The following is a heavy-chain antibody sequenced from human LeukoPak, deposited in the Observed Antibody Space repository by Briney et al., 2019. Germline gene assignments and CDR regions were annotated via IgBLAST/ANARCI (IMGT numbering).Heavy chain of an antibody. CDR1: GFTFSSYG. CDR2: ISYDGSNK. V-gene: IGHV3-30*18. D-gene: IGHD3-9*01. J-gene: IGHJ4*02. CDR3: AKVEYYDILTGYGPFDY. Sequence: GGSLRLSRAASGFTFSSYGMHWVRQAPGKGREWVAVISYDGSNKYYADSVKGRFTISRDNSKNTLYLQMNSLRAEDTAVYYCAKVEYYDILTGYGPFDYWGQGTLVTVSS.